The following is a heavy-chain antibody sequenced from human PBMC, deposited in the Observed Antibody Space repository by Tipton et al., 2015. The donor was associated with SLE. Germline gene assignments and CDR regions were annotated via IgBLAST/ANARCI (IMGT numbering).Heavy chain of an antibody. V-gene: IGHV3-66*01. CDR2: IYSGGKT. J-gene: IGHJ6*02. Sequence: SLRLSCAASAFTFSSYSMNWVRQAPGKGLEWVSVIYSGGKTYYPDSVKGRFTISRDNAKNTLYLQMNSLRVEDTAVYYCARKVVVPGAIRDYFGMDVWGQGTTVTVSS. CDR3: ARKVVVPGAIRDYFGMDV. CDR1: AFTFSSYS. D-gene: IGHD2-2*01.